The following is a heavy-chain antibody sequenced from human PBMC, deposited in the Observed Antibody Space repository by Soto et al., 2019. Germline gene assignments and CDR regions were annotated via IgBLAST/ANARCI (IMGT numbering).Heavy chain of an antibody. V-gene: IGHV1-46*01. Sequence: QVQLVQSGAEVKKPGASVKVSCKASGYTFTSYYMHWVRQAPGQGLAWMGIINPSGGSTSYAQKFQGRVTMTRDTSTSTVYMELSSLRSEDTAVYYCARAKSVAGTPGDNWFDPWGQGTLVTVSS. CDR1: GYTFTSYY. D-gene: IGHD6-13*01. CDR3: ARAKSVAGTPGDNWFDP. CDR2: INPSGGST. J-gene: IGHJ5*02.